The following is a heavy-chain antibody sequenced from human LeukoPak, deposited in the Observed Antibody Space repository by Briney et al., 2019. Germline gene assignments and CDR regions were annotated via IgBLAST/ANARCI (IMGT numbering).Heavy chain of an antibody. D-gene: IGHD3-10*01. V-gene: IGHV4-59*01. J-gene: IGHJ5*02. CDR3: ARGAYYYGSGSYYGLRFDP. Sequence: PSETLSLTCTVSGGSISSYYWSWIRQPPGKGLEWIGYIYYSGSTNYNPSLKSRVTISVDTSKNQFSLKLSSVTAADTAVYYCARGAYYYGSGSYYGLRFDPWGQGTLVTVSS. CDR2: IYYSGST. CDR1: GGSISSYY.